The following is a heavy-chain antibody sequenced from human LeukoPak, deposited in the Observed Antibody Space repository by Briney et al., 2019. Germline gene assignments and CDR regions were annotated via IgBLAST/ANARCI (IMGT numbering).Heavy chain of an antibody. J-gene: IGHJ4*02. CDR2: ISSSSSYI. CDR1: GFTFSSYS. CDR3: ARGRAAFDY. V-gene: IGHV3-21*01. Sequence: GGSLRLSCAASGFTFSSYSMNWVRQAPGKGLEWVSSISSSSSYIYYAYSVKGRFTISRDNAKNSLYLQMNSLRAEDTAVYYCARGRAAFDYWGQGTLVTVSS. D-gene: IGHD6-25*01.